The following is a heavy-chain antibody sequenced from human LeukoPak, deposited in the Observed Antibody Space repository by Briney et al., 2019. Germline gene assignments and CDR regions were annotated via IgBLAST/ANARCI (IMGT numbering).Heavy chain of an antibody. D-gene: IGHD3-3*01. Sequence: GGSLRLSCAASGFTFRSFTLNWVRQAPGRGLEWSSSISGSTTTIYYADSVKGRFTISRDNARNSVSLQMDSLRADDTAVYFCARVEWGCTGPKAFFDYWGPGTPVTVSS. J-gene: IGHJ4*02. CDR1: GFTFRSFT. CDR3: ARVEWGCTGPKAFFDY. CDR2: ISGSTTTI. V-gene: IGHV3-48*01.